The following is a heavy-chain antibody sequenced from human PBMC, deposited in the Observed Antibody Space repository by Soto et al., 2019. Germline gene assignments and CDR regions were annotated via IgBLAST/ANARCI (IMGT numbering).Heavy chain of an antibody. V-gene: IGHV4-4*07. CDR2: ISSSRST. Sequence: LSLTCAVSGGSISTYLWSWIRQPGGKRLEWIGCISSSRSTSYNPSRKGRVTMSIDTSKSQFSLKLSSVTAADTSIYYCARALAEGSGYTDYWGQGTLVTVSS. CDR1: GGSISTYL. D-gene: IGHD5-12*01. J-gene: IGHJ4*02. CDR3: ARALAEGSGYTDY.